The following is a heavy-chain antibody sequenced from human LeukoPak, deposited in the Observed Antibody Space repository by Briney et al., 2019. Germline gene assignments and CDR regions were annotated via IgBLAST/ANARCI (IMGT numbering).Heavy chain of an antibody. Sequence: PSETLSLTCTVSGGSISSYYWSWIRQPPGKGLEWIGHIYDSGYTNYNPSLKSGVIISVDTSKNQFSLKLTSVTAADTAVYYCARVTDYYDSSGYYYPVFDYWGQGTLVTVSS. V-gene: IGHV4-59*01. J-gene: IGHJ4*02. CDR2: IYDSGYT. CDR3: ARVTDYYDSSGYYYPVFDY. CDR1: GGSISSYY. D-gene: IGHD3-22*01.